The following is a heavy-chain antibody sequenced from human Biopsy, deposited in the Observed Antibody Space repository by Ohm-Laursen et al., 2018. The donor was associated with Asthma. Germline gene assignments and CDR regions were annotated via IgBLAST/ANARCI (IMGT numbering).Heavy chain of an antibody. CDR3: ARGQKSPGDRWFDP. CDR1: GFTFMGYH. CDR2: INPNGGGT. V-gene: IGHV1-2*06. J-gene: IGHJ5*02. D-gene: IGHD7-27*01. Sequence: ASVKVSCKASGFTFMGYHIFWMRQAPGQGLEWMGRINPNGGGTHYAQKFQGRVTLTRDTSISTAYMDLSAPTSDDTAVYYCARGQKSPGDRWFDPWGQGTLVTVSS.